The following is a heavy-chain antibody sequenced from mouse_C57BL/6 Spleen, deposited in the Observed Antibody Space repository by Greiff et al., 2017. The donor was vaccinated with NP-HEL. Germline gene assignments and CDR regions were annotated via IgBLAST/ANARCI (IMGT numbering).Heavy chain of an antibody. CDR2: IDPSDSYT. J-gene: IGHJ3*01. V-gene: IGHV1-69*01. Sequence: QVQLQQPGAELVMPGASVKLSCKASGYTFTSYWMHWVKQRPGQGLEWIGEIDPSDSYTNYNQKVKGKSTLTVDKSSSTAYMQLSSLTSEDSAVYYYARTGDYDTWFAYWGQRTLVTVSA. CDR3: ARTGDYDTWFAY. D-gene: IGHD2-4*01. CDR1: GYTFTSYW.